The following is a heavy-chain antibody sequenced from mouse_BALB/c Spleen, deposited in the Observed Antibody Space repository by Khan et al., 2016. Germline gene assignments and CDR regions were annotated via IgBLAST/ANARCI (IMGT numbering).Heavy chain of an antibody. V-gene: IGHV1-85*01. Sequence: QVRLQQSGAELVKPGASVKLSCKASGYTFTSYDINWVRQRPEQGLEWIGWIFPGDGSTKYNEKFKGKATLTTDKSSSPAYMQLSRLTSEDSAVYFCARLYGSTYWYFDVWGAGTTVTVSS. CDR1: GYTFTSYD. CDR2: IFPGDGST. CDR3: ARLYGSTYWYFDV. D-gene: IGHD1-1*01. J-gene: IGHJ1*01.